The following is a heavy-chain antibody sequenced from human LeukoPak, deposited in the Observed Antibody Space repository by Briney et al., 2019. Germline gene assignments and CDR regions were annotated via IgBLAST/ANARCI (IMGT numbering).Heavy chain of an antibody. CDR1: GGTFSSYA. V-gene: IGHV1-69*01. Sequence: GSSVKVSCKASGGTFSSYAISWVRQAPGQGLEWMGGIIPIFGTANYAQKFQGRVTITADEATSTAYMELRSLRSEEPAVYYCARGPIRLWLLFDYWGQGTLVTVSS. J-gene: IGHJ4*02. D-gene: IGHD5-18*01. CDR2: IIPIFGTA. CDR3: ARGPIRLWLLFDY.